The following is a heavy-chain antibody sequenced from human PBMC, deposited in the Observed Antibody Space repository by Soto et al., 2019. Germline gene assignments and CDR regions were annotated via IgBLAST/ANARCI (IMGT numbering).Heavy chain of an antibody. CDR2: ICGGST. Sequence: PGGSLRLSCAASGFTVSSNYMSWVRQAPGKGLEWVSVICGGSTYYADSVKGRFTISRDNSKNTLYLQMNSLRAEDTAVYYCARDRVESGYPEYFQHWGQGTLVTVS. V-gene: IGHV3-53*01. J-gene: IGHJ1*01. D-gene: IGHD3-22*01. CDR1: GFTVSSNY. CDR3: ARDRVESGYPEYFQH.